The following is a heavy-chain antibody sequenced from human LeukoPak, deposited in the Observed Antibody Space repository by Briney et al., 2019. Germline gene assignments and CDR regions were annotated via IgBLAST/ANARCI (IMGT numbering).Heavy chain of an antibody. Sequence: GGSLRLSCATSGFSFSSYGMHWGRQAPGKGLEWVAVIWFDGSTKYYVDSVKGRFTSSRDNSKNTLYLQMNSLRAEDTALYYCARDALPAAMAYYFDYSGQGTLVTVSS. J-gene: IGHJ4*02. CDR3: ARDALPAAMAYYFDY. V-gene: IGHV3-33*01. CDR1: GFSFSSYG. CDR2: IWFDGSTK. D-gene: IGHD2-2*01.